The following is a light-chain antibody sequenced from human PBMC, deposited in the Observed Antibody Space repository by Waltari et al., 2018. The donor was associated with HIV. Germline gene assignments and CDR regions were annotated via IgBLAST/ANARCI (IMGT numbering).Light chain of an antibody. Sequence: DIQMTQSPSSLSASVGDRVTVSCRANQNISSYLIWYQQRPGKAPRLLIYTASTLQRGVPSRFSGSGSGTDFTISITSLQPEDFATYYCQQSYSTPLTFGGGTRVEIK. CDR3: QQSYSTPLT. J-gene: IGKJ4*01. CDR1: QNISSY. V-gene: IGKV1-39*01. CDR2: TAS.